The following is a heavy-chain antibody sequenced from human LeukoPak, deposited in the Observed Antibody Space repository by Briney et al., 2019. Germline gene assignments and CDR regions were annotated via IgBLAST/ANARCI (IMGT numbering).Heavy chain of an antibody. D-gene: IGHD3-16*01. CDR2: INHSGST. J-gene: IGHJ4*02. CDR3: GRVHPPGLGVPAADAY. CDR1: GGSFSGYY. V-gene: IGHV4-34*01. Sequence: SETLSLTCAVYGGSFSGYYWSWIRQPPGKGLEWIGEINHSGSTNYNPSLKTRVTISVDTSKNQFSLKLSFFTAAERGVYYWGRVHPPGLGVPAADAYGGQGTLVTVS.